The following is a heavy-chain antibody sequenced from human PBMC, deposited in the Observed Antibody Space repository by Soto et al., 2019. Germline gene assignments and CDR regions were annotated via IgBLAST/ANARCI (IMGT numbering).Heavy chain of an antibody. CDR3: AKDAVPYNGKWDWFDT. V-gene: IGHV3-23*01. CDR1: GFTFGDYA. Sequence: QFLESGGGLVQPGGSLRVHCVASGFTFGDYAMSWVRQAPGKGLEWVSSSGGTGRDTYYAPSVKGRFTISRDNAKSTLYLQMNNLRVDDTAIYYCAKDAVPYNGKWDWFDTWGQGTLVTVSS. CDR2: SGGTGRDT. J-gene: IGHJ5*02. D-gene: IGHD1-20*01.